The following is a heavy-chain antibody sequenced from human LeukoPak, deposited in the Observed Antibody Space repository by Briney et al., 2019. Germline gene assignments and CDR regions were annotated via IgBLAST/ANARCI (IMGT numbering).Heavy chain of an antibody. V-gene: IGHV3-23*01. CDR2: ISGSGGST. CDR1: GFTFSSYG. D-gene: IGHD6-19*01. CDR3: AKALGLIAVVAYFQH. J-gene: IGHJ1*01. Sequence: PGGSLRLSCAASGFTFSSYGMSWVRQAPGKGLEWVSAISGSGGSTYYADSVKGRFTISRDNSKNTLYLQMNSLRAEDTAVYYCAKALGLIAVVAYFQHWGQGTLVTVSS.